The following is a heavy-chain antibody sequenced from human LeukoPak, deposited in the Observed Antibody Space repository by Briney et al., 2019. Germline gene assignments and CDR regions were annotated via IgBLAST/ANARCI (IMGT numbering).Heavy chain of an antibody. J-gene: IGHJ3*02. D-gene: IGHD2-15*01. Sequence: SETLSLTCTVSGGSINNYYWSWIRQPAGKGLEWIGRIYTRGSTNYNPSLKSRVTISVDTSKNQFSLKLSSVTAADTAVYYCARGRYCSADICSGGDAFDIWGQGTVVSVSS. CDR1: GGSINNYY. CDR2: IYTRGST. V-gene: IGHV4-4*07. CDR3: ARGRYCSADICSGGDAFDI.